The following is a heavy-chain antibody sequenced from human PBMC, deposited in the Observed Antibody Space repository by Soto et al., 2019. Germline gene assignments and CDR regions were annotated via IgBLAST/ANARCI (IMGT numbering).Heavy chain of an antibody. CDR3: ARGATEQQLVGYYFDY. V-gene: IGHV4-34*01. Sequence: QVQLQQWGAGLLKPSETLSLTCAVYGGSFSGYYWSWIRQPPGKGLEWIGEINHSGSTNYNPSLKSRVTTAVDTSKNQFSLKLSSVTAADTAVYYCARGATEQQLVGYYFDYWGQGTLVTVSS. CDR2: INHSGST. CDR1: GGSFSGYY. D-gene: IGHD6-13*01. J-gene: IGHJ4*02.